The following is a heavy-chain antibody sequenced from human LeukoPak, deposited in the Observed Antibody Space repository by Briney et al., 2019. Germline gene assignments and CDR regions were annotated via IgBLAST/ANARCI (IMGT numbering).Heavy chain of an antibody. J-gene: IGHJ4*02. CDR3: ARVGWYSSGWYYFDY. CDR2: IYYSGST. D-gene: IGHD6-19*01. V-gene: IGHV4-39*07. CDR1: GGSISSYY. Sequence: PSETLSLTCTVSGGSISSYYWGWIRQPPGKGLEWIGSIYYSGSTYYNPSLKSRVTISVDTSKNQFSLKLSSVTAADTAVYYCARVGWYSSGWYYFDYWGQGTLVTVSS.